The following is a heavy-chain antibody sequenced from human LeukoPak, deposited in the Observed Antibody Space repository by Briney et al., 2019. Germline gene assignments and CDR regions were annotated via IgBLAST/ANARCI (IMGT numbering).Heavy chain of an antibody. Sequence: PSETLSLTCTVSGGSISSYYWSWIRQPPGKGLEWIGYIYYSGSTNYNPSLKSRVTISVDTSKNQFSLKLSSVTAAHTAVYYCARVVGYCSSTSCYKNYYYYGMDVWGKGTTVTVSS. CDR2: IYYSGST. J-gene: IGHJ6*04. V-gene: IGHV4-59*01. D-gene: IGHD2-2*02. CDR1: GGSISSYY. CDR3: ARVVGYCSSTSCYKNYYYYGMDV.